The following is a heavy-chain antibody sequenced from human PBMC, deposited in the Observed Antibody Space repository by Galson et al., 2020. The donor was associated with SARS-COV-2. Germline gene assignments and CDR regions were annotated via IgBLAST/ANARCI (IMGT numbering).Heavy chain of an antibody. Sequence: GESLKISCKASGYTFTSYGISWVRQAPGQGLEWMGWISAYNGNTNYAQKLQGRVTMTTDTSTSTAYMELRSLRSDDTAVYYCARDHCSSTSCYLGGNWFDPWGQGTLVTVSS. CDR1: GYTFTSYG. CDR2: ISAYNGNT. CDR3: ARDHCSSTSCYLGGNWFDP. V-gene: IGHV1-18*01. J-gene: IGHJ5*02. D-gene: IGHD2-2*01.